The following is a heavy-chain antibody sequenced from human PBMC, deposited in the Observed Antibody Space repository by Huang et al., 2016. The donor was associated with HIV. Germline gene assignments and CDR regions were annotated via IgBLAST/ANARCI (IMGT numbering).Heavy chain of an antibody. V-gene: IGHV5-51*01. J-gene: IGHJ6*02. D-gene: IGHD3-10*01. CDR1: GYRFRSNW. Sequence: EVQLVQSGAEVKKPGESLKISCKGSGYRFRSNWIGWVRQMPGKGLEWRGIIFPGDSDNRYSPSFQGQVTISADKSINTAYLQWSSLKASDTAMYYCARLIGSPSFYYGLDVWGQGTTVTVSS. CDR3: ARLIGSPSFYYGLDV. CDR2: IFPGDSDN.